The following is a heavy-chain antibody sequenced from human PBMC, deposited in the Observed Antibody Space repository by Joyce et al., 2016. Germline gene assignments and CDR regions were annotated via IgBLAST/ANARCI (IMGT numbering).Heavy chain of an antibody. CDR3: VTETPHTGWFDP. J-gene: IGHJ5*02. Sequence: QVQLVQSGAEVKKPGASVKISCKASGYTFINYYIHWVRQAPGQGLEWTGTLNPTNGGTSYTQNLQGRISLTRDTSTSTVYMELGNLKSDDTAVYYCVTETPHTGWFDPWGQGTLVIVSS. CDR2: LNPTNGGT. CDR1: GYTFINYY. V-gene: IGHV1-46*01. D-gene: IGHD1-14*01.